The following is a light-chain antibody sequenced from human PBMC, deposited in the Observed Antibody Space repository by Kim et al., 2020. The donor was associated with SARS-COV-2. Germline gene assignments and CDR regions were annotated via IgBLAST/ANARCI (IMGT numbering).Light chain of an antibody. J-gene: IGKJ1*01. CDR2: DAS. V-gene: IGKV3-20*01. CDR1: QSVSSSY. Sequence: SPGERATFSCMASQSVSSSYSSWYQQKPGQAPRLLIYDASTRATGIPDRFSGSGSGTDFTLTISRLEPEDFAVYYCQQYGSSPQTFGQGTKVDIK. CDR3: QQYGSSPQT.